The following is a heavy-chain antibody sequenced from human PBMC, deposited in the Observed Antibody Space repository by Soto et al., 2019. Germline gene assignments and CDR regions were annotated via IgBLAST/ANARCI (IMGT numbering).Heavy chain of an antibody. CDR1: GASFDNYY. D-gene: IGHD4-17*01. V-gene: IGHV4-34*01. CDR3: AKSTVTGALDS. CDR2: IYYTGST. Sequence: PSETLSLTCAVFGASFDNYYWNWFRQPPGRGLEWIGEIYYTGSTTYNSSLKSRLTISGDSSKNQFSLTLFSVTAADTAVYFCAKSTVTGALDSWGPGTLVTVSS. J-gene: IGHJ4*02.